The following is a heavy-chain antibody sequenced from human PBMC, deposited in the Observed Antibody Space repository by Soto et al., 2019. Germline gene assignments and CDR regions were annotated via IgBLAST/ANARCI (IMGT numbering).Heavy chain of an antibody. J-gene: IGHJ4*02. Sequence: QVQLQESGPGLVKPSGTLSLTCTVSGDSISDSNWWTWVRQPPGKGLEWIGEVYHSGRANYNPSLRSRVTMAADTLKNHFNLRLSSVTAADPAVYYCAKTIGSGSYMPFWGQGTLVAVSP. CDR1: GDSISDSNW. V-gene: IGHV4-4*02. D-gene: IGHD3-10*01. CDR3: AKTIGSGSYMPF. CDR2: VYHSGRA.